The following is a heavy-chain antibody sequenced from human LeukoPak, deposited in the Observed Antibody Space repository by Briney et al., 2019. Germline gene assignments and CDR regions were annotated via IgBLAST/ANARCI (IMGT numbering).Heavy chain of an antibody. CDR1: GGSISSGDYY. Sequence: PSLTLSLTCTVSGGSISSGDYYWRWIRQPPGKGLEWIGYLYYSGSTYYNPSLKSRVTITVDTSKNQFSLKLRSVTAADTAVYYCARDYYGAGLTYFDYWGQGTLVTVSS. J-gene: IGHJ4*02. D-gene: IGHD3-10*01. CDR3: ARDYYGAGLTYFDY. CDR2: LYYSGST. V-gene: IGHV4-30-4*01.